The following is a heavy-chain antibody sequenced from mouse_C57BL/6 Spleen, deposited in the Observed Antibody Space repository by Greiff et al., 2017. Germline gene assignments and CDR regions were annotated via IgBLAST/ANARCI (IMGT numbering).Heavy chain of an antibody. CDR1: GYSFTDYN. D-gene: IGHD2-1*01. V-gene: IGHV1-39*01. J-gene: IGHJ3*01. Sequence: LVESGPELVKPGASVKISCKASGYSFTDYNMNWVKQSNGKSLEWIGVINPNYGTTSYNQKFKGQATLTVDQSSSTAYMQLNSLTSEDSAVYYCARTDYGNFPFAYWGQGTLVTVSA. CDR3: ARTDYGNFPFAY. CDR2: INPNYGTT.